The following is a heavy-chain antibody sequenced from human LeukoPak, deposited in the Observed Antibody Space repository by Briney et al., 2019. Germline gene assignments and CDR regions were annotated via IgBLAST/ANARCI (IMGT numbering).Heavy chain of an antibody. CDR1: GYTFTSYG. V-gene: IGHV1-18*01. CDR2: ISAYNGNT. CDR3: ALTTVTTDDAFDI. D-gene: IGHD4-17*01. J-gene: IGHJ3*02. Sequence: ASVKVSCEASGYTFTSYGNSWVRQAPGQGREWMGWISAYNGNTNYAQKLQGRVTMTTDTSTSTAYMELRSLRSDDTAVYYCALTTVTTDDAFDIWGQGTMVTVSS.